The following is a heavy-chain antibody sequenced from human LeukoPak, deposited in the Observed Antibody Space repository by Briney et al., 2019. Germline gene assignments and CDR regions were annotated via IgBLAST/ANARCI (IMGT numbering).Heavy chain of an antibody. J-gene: IGHJ4*02. CDR3: ARTQTEYSYGHPYCFDY. V-gene: IGHV3-9*01. D-gene: IGHD5-18*01. CDR2: INWNSDSI. CDR1: GFTFDDYA. Sequence: GGSLRLSCAVSGFTFDDYAMHWVRQVPGKGLEWVSGINWNSDSIGYADSVKGRFTISRDNSKNTLYLQMNSLRAEDTAVYYCARTQTEYSYGHPYCFDYWGQGTLVTVSS.